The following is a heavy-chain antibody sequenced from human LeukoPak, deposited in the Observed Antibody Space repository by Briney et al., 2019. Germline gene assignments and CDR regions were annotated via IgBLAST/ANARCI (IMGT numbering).Heavy chain of an antibody. CDR2: IYYSGST. Sequence: SETLSLTCTVSGGSISSYYWSWIRQPPGKGLEWIGYIYYSGSTNYNPSLKSRVTISVDTSKNQFSLTLSSVTAADTAVYYCARVTRSGSYYYYYGMDVWGQGTTVTVSS. V-gene: IGHV4-59*01. CDR3: ARVTRSGSYYYYYGMDV. CDR1: GGSISSYY. D-gene: IGHD1-26*01. J-gene: IGHJ6*02.